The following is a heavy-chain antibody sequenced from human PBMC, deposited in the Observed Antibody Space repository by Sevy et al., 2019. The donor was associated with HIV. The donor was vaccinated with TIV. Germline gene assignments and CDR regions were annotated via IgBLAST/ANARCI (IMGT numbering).Heavy chain of an antibody. CDR2: IYYSGST. Sequence: SETLSLTCTVSGGSISSGGYYWSWIRQHPGKGLEWIGYIYYSGSTYYNPSLKSRVTISVDTSKNQFSLKLSSLTAADTAVYYCATASRFWSGYSPYYYYGMDVWGQGTTVTVSS. CDR1: GGSISSGGYY. D-gene: IGHD3-3*01. CDR3: ATASRFWSGYSPYYYYGMDV. J-gene: IGHJ6*02. V-gene: IGHV4-31*03.